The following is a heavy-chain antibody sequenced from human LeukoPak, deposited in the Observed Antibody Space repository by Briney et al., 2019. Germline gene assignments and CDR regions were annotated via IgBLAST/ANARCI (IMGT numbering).Heavy chain of an antibody. V-gene: IGHV3-11*04. J-gene: IGHJ4*02. D-gene: IGHD2-8*01. CDR3: ARDLGNCSNGVCYADF. CDR1: GFTFTDYY. CDR2: ISGSGSAI. Sequence: GGSLTVPCAGSGFTFTDYYMTWIRQAPGKGLEWVSRISGSGSAIYYADSVRGRSTISRDNAKNSLYLQMNDLRAEDTAVYYCARDLGNCSNGVCYADFWGQGTLVTVSS.